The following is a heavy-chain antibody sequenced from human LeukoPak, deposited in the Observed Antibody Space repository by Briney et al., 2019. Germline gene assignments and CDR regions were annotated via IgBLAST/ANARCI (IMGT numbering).Heavy chain of an antibody. D-gene: IGHD5-12*01. V-gene: IGHV3-53*05. CDR2: IYRGATT. CDR3: ARADIVTYYYYYYYMDV. Sequence: GGSLRLSCAASGFTVSNNYMSWVRQAPGKGLEWVSVIYRGATTYYADSVKGRFTISRDNSKNTLYLQMNSLRAEDTAVYYCARADIVTYYYYYYYMDVWGKGTTVTISS. CDR1: GFTVSNNY. J-gene: IGHJ6*03.